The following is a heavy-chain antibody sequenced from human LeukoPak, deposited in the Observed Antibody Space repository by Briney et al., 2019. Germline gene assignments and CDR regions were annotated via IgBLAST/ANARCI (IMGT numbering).Heavy chain of an antibody. Sequence: PGGSLRLSCAASRFTFSSYAMSWVRQAPGKGLEWVSSIGGIGVATYYADSVKGRFTISRDNSRNTLYLQMNSLRAEDTAVYYCARKSQSAFDIWGKGTMVTVSS. CDR3: ARKSQSAFDI. CDR2: IGGIGVAT. V-gene: IGHV3-23*01. J-gene: IGHJ3*02. CDR1: RFTFSSYA.